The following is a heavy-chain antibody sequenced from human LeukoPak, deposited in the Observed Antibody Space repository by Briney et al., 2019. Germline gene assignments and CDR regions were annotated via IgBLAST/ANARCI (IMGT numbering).Heavy chain of an antibody. Sequence: GRSLRLSCATSGFSFSSYGMHWVRQAPGKGLEWVAVIWFDGSIKYYAESVRGRFTISRDNSKNTLYLQMNSLRVEDTAVYYCASAAGPFDSWGQGTLVTVSS. V-gene: IGHV3-33*01. CDR3: ASAAGPFDS. CDR1: GFSFSSYG. CDR2: IWFDGSIK. D-gene: IGHD6-13*01. J-gene: IGHJ4*02.